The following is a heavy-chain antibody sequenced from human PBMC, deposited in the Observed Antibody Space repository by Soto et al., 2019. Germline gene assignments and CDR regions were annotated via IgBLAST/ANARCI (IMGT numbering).Heavy chain of an antibody. CDR2: IHPSGGGS. V-gene: IGHV1-46*02. D-gene: IGHD2-21*02. CDR1: GYTLNTCY. Sequence: ASVKVSCKPSGYTLNTCYLHWVRQAPGQGLEWMGIIHPSGGGSTYAQKFLGRVTMTRDTSTSTVFMELSSLRSADTAVYYCARGGHIAVVTASFDYWGQGTLVTVS. CDR3: ARGGHIAVVTASFDY. J-gene: IGHJ4*02.